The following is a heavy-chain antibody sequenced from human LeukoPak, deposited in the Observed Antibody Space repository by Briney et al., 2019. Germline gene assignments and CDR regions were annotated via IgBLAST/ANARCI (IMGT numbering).Heavy chain of an antibody. CDR2: IYPGDSDT. V-gene: IGHV5-51*01. CDR3: ARGRMRNYYDSSGYYQEFDY. Sequence: GESLKISCKGSGYSFTSYWIGWVRQMPGKGLEWMGIIYPGDSDTRYSPSFQGQVTISADKSISTAYLQWSSLKASDTAMYYCARGRMRNYYDSSGYYQEFDYWGQGTLVTVSS. D-gene: IGHD3-22*01. CDR1: GYSFTSYW. J-gene: IGHJ4*02.